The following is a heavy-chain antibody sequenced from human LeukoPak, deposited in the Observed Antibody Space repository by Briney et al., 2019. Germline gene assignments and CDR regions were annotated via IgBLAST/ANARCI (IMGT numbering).Heavy chain of an antibody. CDR2: ISYDGSNK. V-gene: IGHV3-30*03. CDR3: ARAQTPYDILTGYYLFDY. CDR1: GFTFSRHG. J-gene: IGHJ4*02. Sequence: GRSLRLSCAPSGFTFSRHGMHWVRQAPGEGLEWVAVISYDGSNKYYADSVKGRFTISRDNSKNTLYLQMNSLRAEDTAVYYCARAQTPYDILTGYYLFDYWGQGTLVTVSS. D-gene: IGHD3-9*01.